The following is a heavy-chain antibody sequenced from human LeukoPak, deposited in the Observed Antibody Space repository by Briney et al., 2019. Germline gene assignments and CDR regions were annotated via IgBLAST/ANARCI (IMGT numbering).Heavy chain of an antibody. CDR2: INHSGST. Sequence: PSETLSLTCAVCGGSFSGYYWSWIRQPPGKGLEWIGEINHSGSTNYNPSLKSRVTISVDTSKNQFSLKLSSVTAADTAVYYCARGPPYYDFWSGYSRGYYYYGMDVWGQGTTVTVSS. V-gene: IGHV4-34*01. CDR1: GGSFSGYY. D-gene: IGHD3-3*01. J-gene: IGHJ6*02. CDR3: ARGPPYYDFWSGYSRGYYYYGMDV.